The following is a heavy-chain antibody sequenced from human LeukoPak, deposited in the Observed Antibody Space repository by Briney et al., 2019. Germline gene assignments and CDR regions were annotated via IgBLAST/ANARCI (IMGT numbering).Heavy chain of an antibody. CDR1: GGSISPYY. CDR3: ARHALYSSIIRNYYYGMGV. CDR2: IYYSGST. D-gene: IGHD5-18*01. V-gene: IGHV4-59*08. J-gene: IGHJ6*02. Sequence: PSETLSLTCTVSGGSISPYYWSWIRQPPGKGLEWIGYIYYSGSTNYNPSLKSRVTISVDTSKNQFSLKLSFVTAADTAVYYCARHALYSSIIRNYYYGMGVWGQGTTVTVSS.